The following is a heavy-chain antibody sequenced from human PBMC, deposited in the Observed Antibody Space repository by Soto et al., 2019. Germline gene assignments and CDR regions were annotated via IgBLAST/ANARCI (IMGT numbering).Heavy chain of an antibody. CDR1: GYTFTGYY. D-gene: IGHD6-19*01. J-gene: IGHJ6*02. CDR2: INPNSGGT. CDR3: ARDAGQQWLAVYYYYYGMDV. Sequence: ASVKVSCKASGYTFTGYYMHWVRQAPGQGLEWMGWINPNSGGTNYAQKFQGWVTMTRDTSISTAYMELNSLRAEDTAVYYCARDAGQQWLAVYYYYYGMDVWGQGTTVTVSS. V-gene: IGHV1-2*04.